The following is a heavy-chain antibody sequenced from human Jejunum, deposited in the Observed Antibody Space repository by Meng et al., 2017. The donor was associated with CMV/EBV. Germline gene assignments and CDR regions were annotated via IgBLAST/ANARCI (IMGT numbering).Heavy chain of an antibody. V-gene: IGHV3-30-3*01. CDR3: ARGVGYSSGCFDS. D-gene: IGHD6-19*01. CDR1: GFTFPTQS. Sequence: APGFTFPTQSMHWVRQAPGKGLEWVAVTSFDGSDKDYADSVKGRFPISRDNSKNTLHLQMNSLRPEDTAVYYCARGVGYSSGCFDSWGQGTLVTVSS. J-gene: IGHJ4*02. CDR2: TSFDGSDK.